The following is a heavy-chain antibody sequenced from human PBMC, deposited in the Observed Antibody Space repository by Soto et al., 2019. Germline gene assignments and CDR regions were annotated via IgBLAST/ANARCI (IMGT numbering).Heavy chain of an antibody. CDR2: IKPDGSET. Sequence: EVELVESGGGLVQPGGSLTLSCSASGVSFSSKWMTWVRQAPGKGLQWVANIKPDGSETYYLDSVKGRFTISRDNTKNSLYLQMNGLRAEEAALYFCATDLNWENYWGQGTLVTVSS. CDR1: GVSFSSKW. D-gene: IGHD1-1*01. CDR3: ATDLNWENY. J-gene: IGHJ4*02. V-gene: IGHV3-7*04.